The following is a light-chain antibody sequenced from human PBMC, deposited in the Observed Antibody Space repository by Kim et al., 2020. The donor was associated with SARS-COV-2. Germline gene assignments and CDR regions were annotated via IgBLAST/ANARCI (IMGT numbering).Light chain of an antibody. Sequence: EIVLTQSPGTLSLSPGERVTLSCRASQSVSSSYLAWYQQKPGQTPRHLIYGASSRATGIPDRFSGSGSGTGFTFTISRLKPEDFAVYSCQQKGSSQTFGQRTRV. CDR1: QSVSSSY. V-gene: IGKV3-20*01. J-gene: IGKJ1*01. CDR3: QQKGSSQT. CDR2: GAS.